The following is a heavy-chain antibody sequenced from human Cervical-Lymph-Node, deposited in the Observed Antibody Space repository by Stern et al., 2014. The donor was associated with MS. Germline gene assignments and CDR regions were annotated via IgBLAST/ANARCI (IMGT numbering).Heavy chain of an antibody. Sequence: QLQLQESGPGLVKPSETLSLTCTVSGGSISSTSYFWGWIRQPPRQGLEWIGSIYHRGPPYYTPSLKGRVSIPVDPPKSHFPLKRGFVTAADTAVYFCARLPDYGASLDYWGQGSLVTVSS. CDR2: IYHRGPP. CDR1: GGSISSTSYF. CDR3: ARLPDYGASLDY. V-gene: IGHV4-39*01. D-gene: IGHD4-17*01. J-gene: IGHJ4*02.